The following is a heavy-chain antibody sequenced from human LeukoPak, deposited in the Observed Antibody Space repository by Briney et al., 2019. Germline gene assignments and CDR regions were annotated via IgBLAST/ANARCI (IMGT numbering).Heavy chain of an antibody. CDR3: ARDKGNHPYNWFDP. CDR2: IWYDGSNK. V-gene: IGHV3-33*01. CDR1: GFTFNNYA. J-gene: IGHJ5*02. Sequence: GRSLRLSCAASGFTFNNYAMHWVRQAPGKGLEWVTTIWYDGSNKYYGDSVKGRFTISRDNSKSTLYQQMNSLRAEDTAVYYCARDKGNHPYNWFDPWGQGTLVTVSS. D-gene: IGHD1-14*01.